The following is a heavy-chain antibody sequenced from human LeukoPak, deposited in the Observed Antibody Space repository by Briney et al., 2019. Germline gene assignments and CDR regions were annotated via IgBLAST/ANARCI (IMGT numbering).Heavy chain of an antibody. CDR1: GGSISSYY. D-gene: IGHD6-6*01. CDR2: IYYSGST. J-gene: IGHJ3*02. V-gene: IGHV4-59*12. CDR3: ARGVSSSPDAFDI. Sequence: SETVSLTCTVSGGSISSYYWSWIRQPPGKGLEWLGYIYYSGSTNYNPSLKSRVTISVDTSKNQFSLKLSSVTAADTAVYYCARGVSSSPDAFDIWGQGTMVTVSS.